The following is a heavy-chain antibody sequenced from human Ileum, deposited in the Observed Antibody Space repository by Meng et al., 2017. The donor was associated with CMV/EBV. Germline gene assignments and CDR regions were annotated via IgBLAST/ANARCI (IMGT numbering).Heavy chain of an antibody. J-gene: IGHJ4*02. CDR2: IYVGDSII. D-gene: IGHD3-10*01. CDR3: AKSYFGSGNYYNCPGYFDY. CDR1: GFTFSSYA. V-gene: IGHV3-23*03. Sequence: GESLKISCAASGFTFSSYAMSWVRQAPGKGLEWVSVIYVGDSIITYADSVKGRFTISRDDSKNTLYLQMSSLTAEDTAVYYCAKSYFGSGNYYNCPGYFDYWGQGTLVTVSS.